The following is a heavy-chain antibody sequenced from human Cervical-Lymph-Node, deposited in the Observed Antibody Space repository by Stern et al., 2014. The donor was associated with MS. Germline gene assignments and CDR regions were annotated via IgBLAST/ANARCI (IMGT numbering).Heavy chain of an antibody. Sequence: DQLVEAGGGVVQPGRSLTLSCAASGFSLSNSGMHWVRQAPGKGLEWEAVMSFVGGNKKYGDSVKGRFSISRDHANKTLFLQMNSLRPEDTAVYYCMGVGDAMHVWGQGTTVIVSS. J-gene: IGHJ6*02. V-gene: IGHV3-30*03. CDR1: GFSLSNSG. CDR2: MSFVGGNK. CDR3: MGVGDAMHV.